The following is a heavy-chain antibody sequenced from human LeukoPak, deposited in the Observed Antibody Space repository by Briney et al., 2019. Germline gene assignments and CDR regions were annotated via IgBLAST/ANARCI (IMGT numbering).Heavy chain of an antibody. V-gene: IGHV4-59*01. CDR1: GGSISSYY. CDR2: IYYSGST. Sequence: SETLSLTCTVSGGSISSYYWSWIRQPPGKGLEWIGYIYYSGSTNFNPSLKSRVTISVDTSKKQFSLKLSSVTAADTAVYFCARGYSSNWYWFDPWGQGTLVTVSS. J-gene: IGHJ5*02. CDR3: ARGYSSNWYWFDP. D-gene: IGHD6-13*01.